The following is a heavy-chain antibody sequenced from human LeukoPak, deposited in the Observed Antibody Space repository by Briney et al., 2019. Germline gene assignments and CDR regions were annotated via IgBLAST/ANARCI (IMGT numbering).Heavy chain of an antibody. Sequence: SVKVSCKASGGTFSSYAISWVRQAPGQGLEWMGRIIPIFGTANYAQKFQGRVTITTDGSTSTAYMELSSLRSEDTAVYYCARTPPDGYNRYYFDYWGQGTLVTVSS. CDR2: IIPIFGTA. V-gene: IGHV1-69*05. CDR1: GGTFSSYA. D-gene: IGHD5-24*01. CDR3: ARTPPDGYNRYYFDY. J-gene: IGHJ4*02.